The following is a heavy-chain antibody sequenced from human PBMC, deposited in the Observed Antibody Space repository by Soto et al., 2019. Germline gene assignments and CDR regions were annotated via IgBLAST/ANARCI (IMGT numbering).Heavy chain of an antibody. V-gene: IGHV4-34*01. Sequence: SETLSLTCAVHGGSFSDYYWSWIRQPPGKGLEWIGEINYSGRTNYNPSLKSRVTISVDTSKNQFPLTLSSMTAADTAVYYCARGRVVLLWFGDHNWFDPWGQGTLVTVSS. D-gene: IGHD3-10*01. CDR1: GGSFSDYY. CDR3: ARGRVVLLWFGDHNWFDP. J-gene: IGHJ5*02. CDR2: INYSGRT.